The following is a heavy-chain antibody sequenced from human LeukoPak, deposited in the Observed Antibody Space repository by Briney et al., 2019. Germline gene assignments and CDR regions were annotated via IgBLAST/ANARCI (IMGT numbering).Heavy chain of an antibody. CDR1: GFTFSGSL. J-gene: IGHJ6*03. CDR3: TSRDNYDSSYYMDV. Sequence: GGSLRLSCAASGFTFSGSLIHWVRQASGKGLEWVGLVRSKVNSYATSYSASVKGRFTISRDDSKNTAYLQMNSLNTEDTAIYYCTSRDNYDSSYYMDVWGKGTTVTVSS. V-gene: IGHV3-73*01. D-gene: IGHD3-22*01. CDR2: VRSKVNSYAT.